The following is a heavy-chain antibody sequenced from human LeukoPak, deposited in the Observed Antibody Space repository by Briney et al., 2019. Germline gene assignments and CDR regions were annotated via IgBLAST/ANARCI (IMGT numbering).Heavy chain of an antibody. Sequence: GGSLRLSCAASGFTVSSTYMSWVRQAPGKGLEWVSVIYSGGSTYYADSVKGRFTISRDNSKNTLYLQMNSLRAEDTAVYYCASSIAAAGTGAFDIWGQGTMVTVSS. D-gene: IGHD6-13*01. J-gene: IGHJ3*02. CDR1: GFTVSSTY. CDR3: ASSIAAAGTGAFDI. V-gene: IGHV3-53*01. CDR2: IYSGGST.